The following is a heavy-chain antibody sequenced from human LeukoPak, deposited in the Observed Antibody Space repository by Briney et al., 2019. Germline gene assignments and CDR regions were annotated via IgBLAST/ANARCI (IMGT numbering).Heavy chain of an antibody. CDR3: ARDSVHSGIAARPLFDY. V-gene: IGHV1-69*13. J-gene: IGHJ4*02. CDR1: GGTFSSYA. D-gene: IGHD6-6*01. Sequence: SVKVSCKASGGTFSSYAIGWVRQAPGQGLEWMGGIIPIFGTANYAQKFQGRVTITADESTSTAYMELSSLRSEDTAVYYCARDSVHSGIAARPLFDYWGQGTLVTVSS. CDR2: IIPIFGTA.